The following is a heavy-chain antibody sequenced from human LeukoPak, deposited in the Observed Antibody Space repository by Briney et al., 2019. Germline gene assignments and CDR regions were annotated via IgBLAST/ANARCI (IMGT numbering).Heavy chain of an antibody. CDR2: ISYDGSNK. CDR1: GFTFSSYG. J-gene: IGHJ4*02. CDR3: AKVYSTSGSWPYMYYFDY. D-gene: IGHD6-13*01. V-gene: IGHV3-30*18. Sequence: QPGGSLRLSCAASGFTFSSYGMHWVRQAPGKGLEWVAVISYDGSNKYYADSVKGRFTISRDNSKNTLYLQMNSLRAEDTAVYYCAKVYSTSGSWPYMYYFDYWGQGTLVTVSS.